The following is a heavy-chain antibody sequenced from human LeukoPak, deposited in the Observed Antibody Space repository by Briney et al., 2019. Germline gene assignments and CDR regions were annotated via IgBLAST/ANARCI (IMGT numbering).Heavy chain of an antibody. CDR2: INPNSGGT. D-gene: IGHD6-13*01. CDR3: ARDGIAAAGTWYYYYGMDV. J-gene: IGHJ6*02. CDR1: GYTFTSYY. V-gene: IGHV1-2*02. Sequence: GASVKVSCKASGYTFTSYYMHWVRQAPGQGLEWMGWINPNSGGTNYAQKFQGRVTMTRDTSISTAYMELSRLRSDDTAVYYCARDGIAAAGTWYYYYGMDVWGQGTTVTVSS.